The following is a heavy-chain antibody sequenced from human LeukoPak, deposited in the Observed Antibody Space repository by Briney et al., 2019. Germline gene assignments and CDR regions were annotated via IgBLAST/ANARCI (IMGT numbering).Heavy chain of an antibody. Sequence: PEASVKVSCKASGGTLSSYAISWVRRAPGQGLEWMGGIIPIFGTANYAQKFQGRVTITADESTSTAYMELSSLRSEDTAVYYCAIAYDSSGYFGVYFDYWGQGTLVTVSS. CDR2: IIPIFGTA. J-gene: IGHJ4*02. D-gene: IGHD3-22*01. CDR3: AIAYDSSGYFGVYFDY. CDR1: GGTLSSYA. V-gene: IGHV1-69*13.